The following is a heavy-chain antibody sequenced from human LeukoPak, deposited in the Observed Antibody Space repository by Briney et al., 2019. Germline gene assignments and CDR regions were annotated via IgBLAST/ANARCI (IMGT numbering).Heavy chain of an antibody. CDR1: GFTFSSYA. D-gene: IGHD6-19*01. CDR3: ASEYSSGWYYSRRYYFGY. CDR2: ISYDGSNK. Sequence: PGGSLRLSCAASGFTFSSYAMHWVRQAPGKGLEWVAVISYDGSNKYYADSVKGRFTISRDNSKNTLYLQMNSLRAEDTAVYYCASEYSSGWYYSRRYYFGYWGQGTLVTVSS. V-gene: IGHV3-30-3*01. J-gene: IGHJ4*02.